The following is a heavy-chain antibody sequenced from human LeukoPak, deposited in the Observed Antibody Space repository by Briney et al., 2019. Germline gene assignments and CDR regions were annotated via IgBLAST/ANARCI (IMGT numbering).Heavy chain of an antibody. V-gene: IGHV4-34*01. CDR2: INHSGST. CDR3: ARAIRYYGSGSSHYYYMDV. CDR1: GGSFSGYY. J-gene: IGHJ6*03. Sequence: SETLSLTCAVYGGSFSGYYWSWIRQPPGKGLEWIGEINHSGSTNYNPSLKSRVTISVDTSKNQFSLKLSSVTAADTAVYYCARAIRYYGSGSSHYYYMDVWGKGTTVTISS. D-gene: IGHD3-10*01.